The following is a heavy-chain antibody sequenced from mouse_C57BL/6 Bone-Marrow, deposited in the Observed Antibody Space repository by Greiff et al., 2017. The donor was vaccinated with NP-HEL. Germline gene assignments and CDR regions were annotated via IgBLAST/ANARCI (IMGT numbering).Heavy chain of an antibody. CDR3: TREGYYYGSYWYFDV. CDR1: GFTFSSYA. D-gene: IGHD1-1*01. V-gene: IGHV5-9-1*02. CDR2: ISSGGDYI. J-gene: IGHJ1*03. Sequence: EVKVVESGEGLVKPGGSLKLSCAASGFTFSSYAMSWVRQTPEKRLEWVAYISSGGDYIYYADTVKGRFTISRDNARNTLYLQMSSLKSEDTAMYYCTREGYYYGSYWYFDVWGTGTTVTVSS.